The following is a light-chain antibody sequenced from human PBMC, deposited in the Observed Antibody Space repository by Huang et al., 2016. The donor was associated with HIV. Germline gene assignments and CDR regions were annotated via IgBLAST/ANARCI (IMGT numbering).Light chain of an antibody. J-gene: IGKJ1*01. CDR1: QSVNNNY. V-gene: IGKV3-20*01. CDR2: SES. CDR3: QQYGSSPWT. Sequence: EIVLTQSPGSLSLSPGEGATLSCRASQSVNNNYLAWYQQKPGQAPRLLIFSESNRATGVPDRFGGSGSGTDFTLTIRSLEHEDFAMYYFQQYGSSPWTFGQGTKVEVK.